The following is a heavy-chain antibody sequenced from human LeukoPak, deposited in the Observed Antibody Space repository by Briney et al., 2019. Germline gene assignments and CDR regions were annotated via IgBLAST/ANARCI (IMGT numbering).Heavy chain of an antibody. D-gene: IGHD5-12*01. CDR3: AQDGAYSGYDPGAYFDY. J-gene: IGHJ4*02. CDR1: GFTFSSYA. V-gene: IGHV3-23*01. CDR2: ISGSGGST. Sequence: GGSLRLSCAASGFTFSSYAMSWVRQAPGKGLEWVSAISGSGGSTYYADSVKGRFTISRDNSKNTLYLQMNSLRAEDTAVYYCAQDGAYSGYDPGAYFDYWGQGTLVTVSS.